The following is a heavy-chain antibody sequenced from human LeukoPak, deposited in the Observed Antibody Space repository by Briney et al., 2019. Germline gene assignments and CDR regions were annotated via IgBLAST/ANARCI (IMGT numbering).Heavy chain of an antibody. Sequence: PGGSLRLSCAASAFTFSRYGMHWVRQAPGKGLEGVALIRSDGNNKYYADSVKGRFTISRDNSKNTLSLQMNSLRTEDTAVYYCAKDRYGSGSDTPWGQGTLVTVSS. V-gene: IGHV3-30*02. CDR1: AFTFSRYG. CDR2: IRSDGNNK. D-gene: IGHD3-10*01. J-gene: IGHJ5*02. CDR3: AKDRYGSGSDTP.